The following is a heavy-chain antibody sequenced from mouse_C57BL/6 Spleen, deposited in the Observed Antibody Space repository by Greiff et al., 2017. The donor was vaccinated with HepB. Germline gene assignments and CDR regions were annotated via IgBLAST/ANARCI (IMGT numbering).Heavy chain of an antibody. V-gene: IGHV1-69*01. J-gene: IGHJ2*01. CDR1: GYTFTSYW. CDR2: IDPSDSYT. CDR3: ARSREPYYFDY. Sequence: VQLQQPGAELVMPGASVKLSCKASGYTFTSYWMHWVKQRPGQGLEWIGEIDPSDSYTNYNQKFKGKSTLTVDKSSSTAYMQLSSLTSEDSAVYYCARSREPYYFDYWGQGTTLTVSS.